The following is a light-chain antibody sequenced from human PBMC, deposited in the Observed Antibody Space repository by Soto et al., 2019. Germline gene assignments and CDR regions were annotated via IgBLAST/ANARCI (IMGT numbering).Light chain of an antibody. CDR1: SSNLGAGYD. V-gene: IGLV1-40*01. J-gene: IGLJ2*01. CDR3: CSYTGSSVV. Sequence: QSVLTQPPSVSGTPGQRVTISCTGNSSNLGAGYDVHWYQQVPGTTPKLLIFGNRNRPSGVPARFSGAKSGTSASLAITGLEVEDEADYYCCSYTGSSVVFGGGTKLTV. CDR2: GNR.